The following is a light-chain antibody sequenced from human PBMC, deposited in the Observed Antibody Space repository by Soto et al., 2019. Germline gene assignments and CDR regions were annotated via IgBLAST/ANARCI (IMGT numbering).Light chain of an antibody. V-gene: IGLV2-8*01. Sequence: QSVLTQPPSASGSPGQSVTISCTGTSSDVGGYNYVSWYQQHPGKAPKLMISEVSKRPSGVPDRFSGSKSGNTASLTVSGLQAEDEADYYCSSYAASNTLLFGGGTKLTVL. CDR1: SSDVGGYNY. J-gene: IGLJ2*01. CDR2: EVS. CDR3: SSYAASNTLL.